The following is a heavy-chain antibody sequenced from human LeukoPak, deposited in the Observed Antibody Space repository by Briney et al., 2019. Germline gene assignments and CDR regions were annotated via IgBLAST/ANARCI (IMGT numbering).Heavy chain of an antibody. Sequence: SETLSLTCNVSGGSISSYYWSWIRQPPGKGLEWIGYIYYSGSTNYNPSLKSRVTISVDTSKNQFSLKLSSVTAADTAVYYCARVGTYYDFWSGIREYYFDYWGQGTLVTVSS. CDR3: ARVGTYYDFWSGIREYYFDY. J-gene: IGHJ4*02. V-gene: IGHV4-59*01. CDR1: GGSISSYY. D-gene: IGHD3-3*01. CDR2: IYYSGST.